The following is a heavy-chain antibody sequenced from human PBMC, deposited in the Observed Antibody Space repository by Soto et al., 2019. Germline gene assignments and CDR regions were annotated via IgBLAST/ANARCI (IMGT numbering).Heavy chain of an antibody. J-gene: IGHJ4*02. Sequence: GGSLRLSCTASGFTFGDYAMSWVRQAPGKGLEWVGFIRSKAYGGTTEYAASVKGRFTISRDDSKRIAYLQMNSLKTEDTAVYYCTRAVEGYYDSSGYYYIDYWGQGTLVTVSS. D-gene: IGHD3-22*01. V-gene: IGHV3-49*04. CDR2: IRSKAYGGTT. CDR3: TRAVEGYYDSSGYYYIDY. CDR1: GFTFGDYA.